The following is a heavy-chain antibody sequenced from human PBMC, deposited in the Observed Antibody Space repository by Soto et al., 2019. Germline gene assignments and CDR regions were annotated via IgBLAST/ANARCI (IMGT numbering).Heavy chain of an antibody. V-gene: IGHV4-59*08. J-gene: IGHJ5*02. CDR3: ARHPLYSSSNWFDP. CDR2: IYYSGST. CDR1: GGSIRSYY. D-gene: IGHD6-13*01. Sequence: SETLSLTSPVSGGSIRSYYWSWIRQPPGKGLEWIGSIYYSGSTNYNPSLKSRVTISVDTSKNQFSLKLSSVTAADTAVYYCARHPLYSSSNWFDPWGQGTLVTVSS.